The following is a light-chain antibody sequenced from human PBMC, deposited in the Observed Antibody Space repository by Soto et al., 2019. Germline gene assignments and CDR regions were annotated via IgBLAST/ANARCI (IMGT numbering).Light chain of an antibody. CDR1: QSLSSIY. V-gene: IGKV3-20*01. CDR3: QQYGSSPRT. Sequence: EIVLPESPGTLSLSPGQGATLSCSASQSLSSIYLAWYRQKPGQAPWLLIYRTSSRATGIPDRCSGSESGTDFTRTISRLEPDDSAVYYCQQYGSSPRTFGPGTKVDIK. J-gene: IGKJ1*01. CDR2: RTS.